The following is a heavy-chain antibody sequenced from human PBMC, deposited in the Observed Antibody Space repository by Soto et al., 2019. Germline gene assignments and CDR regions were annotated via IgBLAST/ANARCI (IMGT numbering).Heavy chain of an antibody. Sequence: SLRLSCAASGFTFSSYAMSWVRQAPGKGLEWVSAISGSGGSTYYADSVKGRFTISRDNSKNTLYLQMNSLRAEDTAVYYCAKVGGPTTVTTTSYFDYWGQGTMVTVYS. CDR1: GFTFSSYA. J-gene: IGHJ4*02. CDR3: AKVGGPTTVTTTSYFDY. D-gene: IGHD4-17*01. V-gene: IGHV3-23*01. CDR2: ISGSGGST.